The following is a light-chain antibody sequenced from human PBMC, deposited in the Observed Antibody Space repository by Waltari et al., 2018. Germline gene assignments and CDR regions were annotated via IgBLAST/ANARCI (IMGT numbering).Light chain of an antibody. J-gene: IGKJ1*01. V-gene: IGKV2-30*02. Sequence: DVVMPQSPLSLRVTLGQPASISCRSSQSLVHSDGNTYLNWFQQRPGQSPRRLFYRVSNRDSGVPDRFSGSGSGTDFTLKISRVEAEDVGVYYCMQGTHWPWTFGQGTKVEIK. CDR1: QSLVHSDGNTY. CDR3: MQGTHWPWT. CDR2: RVS.